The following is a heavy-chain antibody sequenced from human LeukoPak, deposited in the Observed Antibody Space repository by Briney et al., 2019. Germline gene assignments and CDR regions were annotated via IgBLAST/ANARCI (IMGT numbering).Heavy chain of an antibody. CDR1: GGSISSGDYY. Sequence: SQTLSLTCTVSGGSISSGDYYWRWLRQPPGTGLEGIEYIYCRGSTYYNPSLKSRVTISVDTSKNQFSLKLSSVTAADTAVYYCARVGVIPRTPGSFNYFDYWGQGTLVTVSS. CDR2: IYCRGST. V-gene: IGHV4-30-4*01. J-gene: IGHJ4*02. CDR3: ARVGVIPRTPGSFNYFDY. D-gene: IGHD3-10*01.